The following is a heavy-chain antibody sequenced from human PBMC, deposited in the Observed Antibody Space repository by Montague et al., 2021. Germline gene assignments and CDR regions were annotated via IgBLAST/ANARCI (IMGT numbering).Heavy chain of an antibody. Sequence: SETLSLTCAVYGGSFSSYYWSWIRQSPGRGLEWIGEINHHGAINXSPSLKNRVTFSVDTAKNQFSLNLNSVNAADTGIYYCARGRRLGKIAMAAGVILHLDYWGQGTLVTVSS. J-gene: IGHJ4*02. D-gene: IGHD3-10*01. V-gene: IGHV4-34*01. CDR2: INHHGAI. CDR1: GGSFSSYY. CDR3: ARGRRLGKIAMAAGVILHLDY.